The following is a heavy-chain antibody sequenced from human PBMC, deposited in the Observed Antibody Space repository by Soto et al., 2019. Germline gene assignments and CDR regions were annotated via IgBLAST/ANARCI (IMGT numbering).Heavy chain of an antibody. Sequence: EVQLVESGGGLVQPGGSLRLSCAASGFTFEDYVMHWVRQAPGKGLEWVSGISWQSGTIGYADSVKGRFTISRDHAKNSLFLQMNRLRTEDTAVYYCAKDISAQSDRWLNWFDPWGQGTLVTVSS. V-gene: IGHV3-9*01. CDR3: AKDISAQSDRWLNWFDP. D-gene: IGHD3-16*01. CDR1: GFTFEDYV. J-gene: IGHJ5*02. CDR2: ISWQSGTI.